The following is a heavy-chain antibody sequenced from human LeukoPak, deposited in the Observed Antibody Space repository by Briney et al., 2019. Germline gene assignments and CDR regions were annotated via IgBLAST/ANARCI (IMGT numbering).Heavy chain of an antibody. CDR3: ARDLEYCSGGSCYGY. V-gene: IGHV3-9*01. CDR1: GFTFDDYA. D-gene: IGHD2-15*01. J-gene: IGHJ4*02. CDR2: ISWNSGSI. Sequence: GGSLRLSCAASGFTFDDYAMHWVRQAPGKGLEWVSGISWNSGSIGYADSVKGRFTVSRDNAKNTLYLQMNSLRAEDTAVYYCARDLEYCSGGSCYGYWGQGTLVTVSS.